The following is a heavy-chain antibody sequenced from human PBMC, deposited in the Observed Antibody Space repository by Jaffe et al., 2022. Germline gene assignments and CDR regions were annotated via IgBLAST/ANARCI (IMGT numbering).Heavy chain of an antibody. Sequence: QITLKESGPTLVKPTQTLTLTCTFSGFSLSTSGVGVGWIRQPPGKALEWLALIYWNDDKRYSPSLKSRLTITKDTSKNQVVLTMTNMDPVDTATYYCAHLKVRRIAAAPRGNYYYMDVWGKGTTVTVSS. J-gene: IGHJ6*03. D-gene: IGHD6-13*01. CDR3: AHLKVRRIAAAPRGNYYYMDV. CDR2: IYWNDDK. V-gene: IGHV2-5*01. CDR1: GFSLSTSGVG.